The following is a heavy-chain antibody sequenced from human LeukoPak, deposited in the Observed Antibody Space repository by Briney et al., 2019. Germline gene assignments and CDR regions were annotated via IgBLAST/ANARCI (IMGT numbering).Heavy chain of an antibody. Sequence: SETLSLTCTVSGGSISSYYWSWIRQPPGKGLEWIGYIYYSGSTNYNPSLKSRVTISVDTSKTQFSLKLSSVTAADTAVYYCARQGRYHLSNWFDPWGQGTLVTVSS. J-gene: IGHJ5*02. D-gene: IGHD1-20*01. CDR2: IYYSGST. V-gene: IGHV4-59*08. CDR1: GGSISSYY. CDR3: ARQGRYHLSNWFDP.